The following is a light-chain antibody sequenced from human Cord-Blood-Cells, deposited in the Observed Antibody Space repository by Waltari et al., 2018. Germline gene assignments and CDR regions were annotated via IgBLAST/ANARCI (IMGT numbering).Light chain of an antibody. CDR1: QSLLDSDDGNTY. Sequence: DIVMTQTPLSLPVTPGEPASISCRSSQSLLDSDDGNTYLDWYLQKPGQPPQLLIYTFSSRASGVPDGFSGSGSGTDFTLKISRVEAEDVGVYYCMQRIEFPWTFGQGTKVEIK. J-gene: IGKJ1*01. CDR3: MQRIEFPWT. CDR2: TFS. V-gene: IGKV2-40*01.